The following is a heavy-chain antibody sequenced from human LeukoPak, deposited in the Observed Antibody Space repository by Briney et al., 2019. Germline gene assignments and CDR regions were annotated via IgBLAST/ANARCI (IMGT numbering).Heavy chain of an antibody. Sequence: GGSLRLSCAASGFTFSSYSMNWVRQAPGKGLEWVSSISSSSSYIYYADSVKGRFTISRGNAKNSLYLQMNSLRAEDTAVYYCAKSSTFYYYYSMDVWGKGTTVTVSS. V-gene: IGHV3-21*04. J-gene: IGHJ6*03. CDR3: AKSSTFYYYYSMDV. CDR2: ISSSSSYI. CDR1: GFTFSSYS.